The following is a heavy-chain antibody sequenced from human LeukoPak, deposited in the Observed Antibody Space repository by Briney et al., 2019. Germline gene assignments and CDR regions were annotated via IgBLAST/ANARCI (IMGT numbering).Heavy chain of an antibody. CDR3: ARDLEGFDY. V-gene: IGHV1-46*01. J-gene: IGHJ4*02. Sequence: ASVKVSCKASGYTFTSNYIHWVRQAPGQGLEWMGMIYPRDGSTSYAQKFQGRVTVTRDTSTSTVHMELSGLRSEDAAVYYCARDLEGFDYWGQGTLVTVSS. CDR1: GYTFTSNY. CDR2: IYPRDGST.